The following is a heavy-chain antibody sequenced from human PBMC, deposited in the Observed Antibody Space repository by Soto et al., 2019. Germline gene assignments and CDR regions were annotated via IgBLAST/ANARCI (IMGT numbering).Heavy chain of an antibody. Sequence: KATGERIASRARQWVCQDTGQRLEWMGWINPANGNTKYSQKFQGRVTITRDTSASTAYMELSSLRSEDTAVYYCERPHFSSSYYFDYWGQGTLVTVS. J-gene: IGHJ4*02. CDR2: INPANGNT. D-gene: IGHD6-13*01. CDR3: ERPHFSSSYYFDY. CDR1: GERIASRA. V-gene: IGHV1-3*01.